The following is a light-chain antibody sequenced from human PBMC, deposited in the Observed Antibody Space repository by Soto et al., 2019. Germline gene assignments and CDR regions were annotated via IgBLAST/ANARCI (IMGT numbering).Light chain of an antibody. Sequence: DIQMTQSPPSLSSSVGDRVTITCRASQTISDYLHWYQQKTGKAPTLLIYGSSSVQTGVPPRFSGSGSGTEYTLTISSLQPEDFGTYYCQQTYESLVSFGGGTKVDIK. CDR3: QQTYESLVS. CDR2: GSS. CDR1: QTISDY. J-gene: IGKJ4*01. V-gene: IGKV1-39*01.